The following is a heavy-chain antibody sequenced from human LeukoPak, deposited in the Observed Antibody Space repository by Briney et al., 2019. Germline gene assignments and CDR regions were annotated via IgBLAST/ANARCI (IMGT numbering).Heavy chain of an antibody. CDR3: ASFPAARPGHAFDY. Sequence: SETLSLTCTVSGGSISSYYWSWIRQPPGKGLEWIGYIYYSGSTYYNPSLKSRVTISVDTSKNQFSLKLSSVTAADTAVYYCASFPAARPGHAFDYWGQGTLVTVSS. D-gene: IGHD6-6*01. CDR2: IYYSGST. CDR1: GGSISSYY. V-gene: IGHV4-59*08. J-gene: IGHJ4*02.